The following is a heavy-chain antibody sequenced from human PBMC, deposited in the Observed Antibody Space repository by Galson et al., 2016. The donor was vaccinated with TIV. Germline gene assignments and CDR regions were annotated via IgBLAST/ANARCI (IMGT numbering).Heavy chain of an antibody. CDR2: VYPGNSHT. Sequence: QSGAAVKKTGESLKISCRGSGYPFSGYYIGWVRQVPGKGLEWLGIVYPGNSHTLYSPSFEGQVTISADKSTSTTYLQWSSLKASDTPMYYCARQDSSAFSNWYFNLWGRGTLVTVSS. CDR1: GYPFSGYY. D-gene: IGHD3-22*01. V-gene: IGHV5-51*01. CDR3: ARQDSSAFSNWYFNL. J-gene: IGHJ2*01.